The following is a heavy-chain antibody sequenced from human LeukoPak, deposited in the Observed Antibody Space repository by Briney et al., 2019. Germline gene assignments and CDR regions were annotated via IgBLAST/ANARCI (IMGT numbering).Heavy chain of an antibody. CDR1: GGSISSYY. J-gene: IGHJ6*03. Sequence: SETLSLTCTVSGGSISSYYWSWIRQPPGKGLEGIGYIYYSGSTNYNPSLKSRVTISVDTSKNQFSLKLSSVTAADTAVYYCSRLSRYYYYMDVWGKGTTVTVSS. V-gene: IGHV4-59*01. D-gene: IGHD5/OR15-5a*01. CDR3: SRLSRYYYYMDV. CDR2: IYYSGST.